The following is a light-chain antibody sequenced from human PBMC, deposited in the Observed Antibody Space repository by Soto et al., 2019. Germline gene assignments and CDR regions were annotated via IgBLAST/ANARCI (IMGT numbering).Light chain of an antibody. J-gene: IGKJ3*01. V-gene: IGKV3-11*01. CDR1: QSVSSY. Sequence: EIVLTQSPATLSLSPGERATLSCRASQSVSSYLAWYQQKPGQAPRLHIYDAFNRATGIPARFSGSGSGTDFTLTISSLEPEDSAVYYCQQGGAFGPGTKVDIK. CDR3: QQGGA. CDR2: DAF.